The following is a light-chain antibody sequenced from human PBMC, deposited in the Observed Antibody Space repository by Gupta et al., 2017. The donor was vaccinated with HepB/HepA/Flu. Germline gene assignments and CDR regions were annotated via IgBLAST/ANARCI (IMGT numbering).Light chain of an antibody. CDR1: SSDIGAYNH. CDR3: SSLTTKNTLL. CDR2: DVI. J-gene: IGLJ2*01. Sequence: QSALTQPASVSGSLGQSITISCTGTSSDIGAYNHVSWYQQHPGKAPKLMSYDVINRPSGVPNRFSGSKSGNTASLTISGLQAEDEADYYCSSLTTKNTLLFGGGTKLTVL. V-gene: IGLV2-14*03.